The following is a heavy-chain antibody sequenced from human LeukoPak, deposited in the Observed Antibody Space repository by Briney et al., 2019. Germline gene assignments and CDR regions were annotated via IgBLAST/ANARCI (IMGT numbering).Heavy chain of an antibody. CDR3: ANSHL. CDR1: RFTFSSYG. J-gene: IGHJ4*02. CDR2: IRFDGSNK. V-gene: IGHV3-30*02. Sequence: GGSLRLSCAASRFTFSSYGMHWVRQAPGKGLEWVSFIRFDGSNKYYAESVKGRFTISRDNSKSTLYLQMNSLRAEDTAVYYCANSHLWGQGTLVTVSS.